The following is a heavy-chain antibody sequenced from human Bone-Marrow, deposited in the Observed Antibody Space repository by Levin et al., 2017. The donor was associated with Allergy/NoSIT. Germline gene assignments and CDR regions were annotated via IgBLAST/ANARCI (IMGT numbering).Heavy chain of an antibody. J-gene: IGHJ4*02. D-gene: IGHD6-19*01. CDR1: GGSISSAGYS. CDR3: VRAVDYSSGNYFDH. V-gene: IGHV4-30-2*01. CDR2: SYNSGTT. Sequence: SQTLSLTCAVSGGSISSAGYSWNWIRQPPGKGLEWIGFSYNSGTTYYNPSLKSRVTISLDRSKNQFSLKLTSMTAADTAVYYCVRAVDYSSGNYFDHWGQGTLVTVSS.